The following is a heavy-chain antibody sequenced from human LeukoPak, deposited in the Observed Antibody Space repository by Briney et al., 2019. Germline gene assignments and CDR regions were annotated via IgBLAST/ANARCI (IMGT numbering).Heavy chain of an antibody. CDR1: GFTFSSYS. V-gene: IGHV3-21*01. J-gene: IGHJ4*02. D-gene: IGHD2-2*01. CDR2: ISSSSSYI. Sequence: GGSLRFSCAASGFTFSSYSMNWVRQAPGKGLEWVSSISSSSSYIYYADSVKGRFTISRDNAKNSLYLQMNSLRAEDTAVYYCARALWDIVVVPAATDYWGQGTLVTVSS. CDR3: ARALWDIVVVPAATDY.